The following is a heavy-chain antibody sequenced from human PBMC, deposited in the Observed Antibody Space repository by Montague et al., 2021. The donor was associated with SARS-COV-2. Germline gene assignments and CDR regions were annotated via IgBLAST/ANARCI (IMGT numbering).Heavy chain of an antibody. V-gene: IGHV3-9*01. CDR2: ISWSSNSI. CDR3: AKGQKIKWLVLHSAPDWFDP. CDR1: GFTFDDYA. J-gene: IGHJ5*02. Sequence: LSLSWSASGFTFDDYAMHWVRQAPGKALEWVSGISWSSNSIGYGDSVKGRFTISRDNAKNSLYLQMNSLRAEDTGLYYCAKGQKIKWLVLHSAPDWFDPWGQGTLVTVSS. D-gene: IGHD6-19*01.